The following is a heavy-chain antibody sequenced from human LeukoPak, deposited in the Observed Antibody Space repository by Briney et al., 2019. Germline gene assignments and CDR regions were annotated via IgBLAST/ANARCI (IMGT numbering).Heavy chain of an antibody. Sequence: SETLSLTCTVSGGSISGSSYYWSWIRQPPGKGLEWIGYIYYSGSTNYNPSLKSRVTISVDTSKNQFSLKLSSVTAADTAVYYCARDTGELRFLEWLPQTGRYGMDVWGQGTTVTVSS. CDR2: IYYSGST. J-gene: IGHJ6*02. CDR1: GGSISGSSYY. CDR3: ARDTGELRFLEWLPQTGRYGMDV. V-gene: IGHV4-61*01. D-gene: IGHD3-3*01.